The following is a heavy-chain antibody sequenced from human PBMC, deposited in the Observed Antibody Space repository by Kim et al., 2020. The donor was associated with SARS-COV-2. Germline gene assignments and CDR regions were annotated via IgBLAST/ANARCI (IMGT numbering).Heavy chain of an antibody. D-gene: IGHD6-13*01. CDR2: IYYRGNT. J-gene: IGHJ4*02. CDR3: ARLYSGTRPPDY. V-gene: IGHV4-39*01. CDR1: GDSISSSTYY. Sequence: SETLSLTCTVSGDSISSSTYYWGYIRQPPGKGLEWIGSIYYRGNTYYNPSLKSRVTISVDTSKNQFFLKLRSVTAADTAVYYCARLYSGTRPPDYWGQGTLVTVSS.